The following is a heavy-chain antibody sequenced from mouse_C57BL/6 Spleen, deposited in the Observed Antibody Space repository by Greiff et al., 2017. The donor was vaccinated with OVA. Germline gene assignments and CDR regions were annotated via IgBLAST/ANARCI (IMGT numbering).Heavy chain of an antibody. Sequence: EVQVVESGGGLVQPGGSMKLSCAASGFTFSDAWMDWVRQSPEKGLEWVAEIRNKANNHATYYAESVKGRFTISRDDSKSSVYLQMNSLRAEDTGIYYCTRPSHGYDERDFDYWGQGTTLTVSS. CDR1: GFTFSDAW. CDR2: IRNKANNHAT. V-gene: IGHV6-6*01. CDR3: TRPSHGYDERDFDY. J-gene: IGHJ2*01. D-gene: IGHD2-2*01.